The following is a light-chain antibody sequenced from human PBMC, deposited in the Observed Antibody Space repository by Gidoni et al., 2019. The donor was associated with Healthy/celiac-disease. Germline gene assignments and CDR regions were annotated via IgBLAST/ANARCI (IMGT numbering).Light chain of an antibody. CDR3: QQYGSLGT. Sequence: EIALPQSPGTLSLSPGERATLSCRASQSVSSSYLAWYQQKPGQAPRLLIYGASSRATGIPDRFSGSGSGTDFTLTISRLEPEDFAVYYCQQYGSLGTFGGGTKVEIK. CDR2: GAS. V-gene: IGKV3-20*01. J-gene: IGKJ4*01. CDR1: QSVSSSY.